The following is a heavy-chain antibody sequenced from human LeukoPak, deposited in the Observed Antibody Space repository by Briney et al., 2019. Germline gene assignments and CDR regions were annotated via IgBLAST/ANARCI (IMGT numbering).Heavy chain of an antibody. Sequence: SETLSLTCTVSGGSISSGDYSWSWIRQSPGKGLEWIGYIYYSGSTYYNPSLKSRVTISVDTSKNQFSLKLSSVTAADTAVYYCASAYYYDSSGYYTRGNGFDYWGQGTLVTVSS. D-gene: IGHD3-22*01. CDR3: ASAYYYDSSGYYTRGNGFDY. CDR2: IYYSGST. V-gene: IGHV4-30-4*01. CDR1: GGSISSGDYS. J-gene: IGHJ4*02.